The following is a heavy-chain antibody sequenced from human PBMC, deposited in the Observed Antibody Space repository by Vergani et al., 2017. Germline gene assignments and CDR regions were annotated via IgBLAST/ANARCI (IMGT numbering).Heavy chain of an antibody. J-gene: IGHJ4*02. D-gene: IGHD3-22*01. CDR2: IREDGGEK. Sequence: EVQLVESGGALVQPGGSLRLSCAASGFTFSFNWMTWVRQAPGKGLEWVANIREDGGEKHYMDSVKGRFTISRDNDKNSVYLQMKGLRVDDTAVYYCARGGRGYDYWGQGTLVTVSS. V-gene: IGHV3-7*01. CDR1: GFTFSFNW. CDR3: ARGGRGYDY.